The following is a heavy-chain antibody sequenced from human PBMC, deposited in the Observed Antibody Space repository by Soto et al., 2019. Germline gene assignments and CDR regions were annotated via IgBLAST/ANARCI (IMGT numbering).Heavy chain of an antibody. D-gene: IGHD2-15*01. CDR3: AKSPLGYCSGGSCYPPHYFDY. Sequence: PGGSLRLSCAASGFTFSNYAMSWVRQAPGKGLEWVSGVGGSGDSTYYADSVKGRFTISRDNSKDTLYLQMNSLRAEDTAVYYCAKSPLGYCSGGSCYPPHYFDYWGQGTLVTVSP. CDR1: GFTFSNYA. J-gene: IGHJ4*02. CDR2: VGGSGDST. V-gene: IGHV3-23*01.